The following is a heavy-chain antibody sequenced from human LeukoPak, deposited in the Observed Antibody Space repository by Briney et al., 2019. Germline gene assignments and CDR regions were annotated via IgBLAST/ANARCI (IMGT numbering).Heavy chain of an antibody. D-gene: IGHD6-6*01. Sequence: SSETLSLTCAVSGGSISSSNWWSWVRQPPGKGLEWIGEIYHSGSTNYNPSLKSRVTISVDKSKNQFSLKLSSVTAADTAVYYCARAPIAARLYYFDYWGQGTLVTVSS. J-gene: IGHJ4*02. CDR1: GGSISSSNW. V-gene: IGHV4-4*02. CDR2: IYHSGST. CDR3: ARAPIAARLYYFDY.